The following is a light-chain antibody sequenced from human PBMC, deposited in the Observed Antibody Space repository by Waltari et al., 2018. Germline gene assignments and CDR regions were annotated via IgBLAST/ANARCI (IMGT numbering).Light chain of an antibody. CDR1: GSVTSSY. V-gene: IGKV3-20*01. CDR3: QQFIRSPWT. Sequence: VLTQSPGTLSLSPGATATLSCRASGSVTSSYLAWYQQRPGQAPRLLIYAAFRRATGIPDRFSGRGSGTDFTLTISGLEPEDFAVYYCQQFIRSPWTFGQGTKVEI. J-gene: IGKJ1*01. CDR2: AAF.